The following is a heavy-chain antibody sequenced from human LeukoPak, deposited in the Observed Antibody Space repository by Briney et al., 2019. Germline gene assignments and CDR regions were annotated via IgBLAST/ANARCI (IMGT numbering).Heavy chain of an antibody. J-gene: IGHJ4*02. Sequence: GGSLRLSCAASGFTFRRYSMNWIRQAPGKGLEWVSAISGSGGSTYYADSVKGRFTISRDNSKNTLYLQMNSLRAEDTAVYYCAGSSWSNELFDYWGQGTLVTVSS. CDR1: GFTFRRYS. V-gene: IGHV3-23*01. CDR2: ISGSGGST. D-gene: IGHD6-13*01. CDR3: AGSSWSNELFDY.